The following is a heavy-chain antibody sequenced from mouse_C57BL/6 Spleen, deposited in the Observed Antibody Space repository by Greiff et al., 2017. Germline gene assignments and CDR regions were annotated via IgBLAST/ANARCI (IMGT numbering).Heavy chain of an antibody. CDR1: GYAFSSSW. D-gene: IGHD2-4*01. CDR3: ARGGDYDRDWFAY. J-gene: IGHJ3*01. Sequence: VQLQESGPELVKPGASVKISCKASGYAFSSSWMNWVKQRPGKGLEWIGRIYPGDGDTNYNGKFKGKATLTADKSSSTAYMQLSSLTSEDSAVYFCARGGDYDRDWFAYWGQGTLVTVSA. CDR2: IYPGDGDT. V-gene: IGHV1-82*01.